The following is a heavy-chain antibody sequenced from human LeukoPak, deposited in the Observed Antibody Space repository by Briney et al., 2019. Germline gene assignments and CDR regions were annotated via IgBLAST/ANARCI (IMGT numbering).Heavy chain of an antibody. CDR1: GYNFTSYY. CDR3: ARALPHRRLMDTTMEQHWFDP. V-gene: IGHV1-46*01. J-gene: IGHJ5*02. CDR2: INSSGGNT. D-gene: IGHD5-18*01. Sequence: GGSVKVSCKASGYNFTSYYMHWVRQAPGRGLEWMGIINSSGGNTNYAQKFQGRVTMTRDMSTSTVYMELSSLRSEDTAMYYCARALPHRRLMDTTMEQHWFDPWGQGTLVTVSS.